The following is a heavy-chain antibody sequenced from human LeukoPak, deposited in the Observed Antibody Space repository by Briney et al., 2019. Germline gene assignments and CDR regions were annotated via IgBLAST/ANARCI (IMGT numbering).Heavy chain of an antibody. CDR1: GXTFSNYW. Sequence: GGSLRLSCAASGXTFSNYWMHWVRQAPGKGLVWVSRIESDGTSTSYADSVKGRFTISRDNAKNTVYLQMNSLRAEDTAVYYCARSDWFDPWGQGTLVTVSS. V-gene: IGHV3-74*01. CDR3: ARSDWFDP. CDR2: IESDGTST. J-gene: IGHJ5*02.